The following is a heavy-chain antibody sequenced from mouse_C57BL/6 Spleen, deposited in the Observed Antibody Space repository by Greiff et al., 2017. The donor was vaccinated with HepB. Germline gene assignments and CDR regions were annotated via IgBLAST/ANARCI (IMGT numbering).Heavy chain of an antibody. V-gene: IGHV1-64*01. CDR2: IRPNSGST. CDR3: ARGQLTETYFDV. Sequence: QVQLQQPGAELVKPGASVKLSCKASGYTFTSYWMHWVKQRPGQGLEWIGMIRPNSGSTNYNEKFNSKATLSVDKANSTLYMQLSSLTSEDTAVYYCARGQLTETYFDVWGTGTTVTVSS. CDR1: GYTFTSYW. D-gene: IGHD4-1*01. J-gene: IGHJ1*03.